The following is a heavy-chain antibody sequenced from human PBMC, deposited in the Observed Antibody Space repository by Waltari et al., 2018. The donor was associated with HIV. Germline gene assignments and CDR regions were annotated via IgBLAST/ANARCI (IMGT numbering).Heavy chain of an antibody. D-gene: IGHD6-13*01. CDR3: ARGDWGSSWLNWFDP. CDR2: IYTSGSS. CDR1: GGPISSGSYY. J-gene: IGHJ5*02. V-gene: IGHV4-61*02. Sequence: QVQLQESGPGLVKPSQTMSLTCTVSGGPISSGSYYWSWLRQPAGKGLGWIGRIYTSGSSNYNPSLKSRVTISVDTSKNQFSLKLSAVTAADTAVYYCARGDWGSSWLNWFDPWGQGILVTVSS.